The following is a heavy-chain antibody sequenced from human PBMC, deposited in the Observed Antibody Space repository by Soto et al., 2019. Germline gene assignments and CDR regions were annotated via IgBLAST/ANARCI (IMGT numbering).Heavy chain of an antibody. CDR2: ISGNGEVI. CDR1: GFTFSDYY. D-gene: IGHD4-17*01. Sequence: QVQLVESGGDLVMPGGSLRRSCAASGFTFSDYYIHWIRRAPGKGLEWISYISGNGEVIQYAASARGRFTISRDNAENSVYLEMESLRDEDTALYYCARDVDADFRTDFDYWGRGTLVTVSS. V-gene: IGHV3-11*01. CDR3: ARDVDADFRTDFDY. J-gene: IGHJ4*02.